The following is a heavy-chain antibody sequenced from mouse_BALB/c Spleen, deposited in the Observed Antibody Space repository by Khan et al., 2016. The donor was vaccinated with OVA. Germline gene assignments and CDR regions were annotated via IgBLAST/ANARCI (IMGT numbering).Heavy chain of an antibody. V-gene: IGHV2-6-1*01. CDR2: IWSDGST. J-gene: IGHJ4*01. Sequence: VELVESGPGLVAPSQSLSITCTISGFSLTSYGVHWVRQPPGKGLEWLVMIWSDGSTTYNSALKSRLSISKDNSKSQVVLKMNSLKTDDTAMYYCARHAFSYYGTAMDYWGQGTSGTVSS. CDR3: ARHAFSYYGTAMDY. D-gene: IGHD1-1*01. CDR1: GFSLTSYG.